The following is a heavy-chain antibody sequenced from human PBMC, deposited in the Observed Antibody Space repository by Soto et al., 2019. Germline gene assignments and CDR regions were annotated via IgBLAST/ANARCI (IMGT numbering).Heavy chain of an antibody. J-gene: IGHJ4*02. CDR3: EGGYMAELDY. V-gene: IGHV4-39*01. Sequence: SETLSLTCTVSGGSISSSSYYWGWIRQPPGKGLEWIGSIYYSGSTYYNPSLKSRVTISVDTSKNQFSLKLSSVTAADTAVYYREGGYMAELDYWGQGTLVTVSS. D-gene: IGHD6-13*01. CDR1: GGSISSSSYY. CDR2: IYYSGST.